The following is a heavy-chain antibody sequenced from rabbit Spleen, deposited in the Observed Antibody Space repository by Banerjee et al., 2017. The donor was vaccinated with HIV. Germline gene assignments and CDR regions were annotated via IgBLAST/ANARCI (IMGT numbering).Heavy chain of an antibody. Sequence: QEQLVESGGGLVQPGGSLTLSCKAFGFTISDYWMNWVRQAPGKGLEWIGIIYPATETTYYANWVNGRFTISSNTNQNTVSLQMTSLTAADTATYFCAREDVGGSVTLWGPGTLVTVS. J-gene: IGHJ4*01. CDR3: AREDVGGSVTL. D-gene: IGHD1-1*01. V-gene: IGHV1S47*01. CDR1: GFTISDYW. CDR2: IYPATETT.